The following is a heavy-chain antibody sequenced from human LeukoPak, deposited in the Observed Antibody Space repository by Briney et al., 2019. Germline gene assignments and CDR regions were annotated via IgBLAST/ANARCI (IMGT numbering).Heavy chain of an antibody. J-gene: IGHJ4*02. Sequence: SVKVSCKASGGTFSSYAISWVRQAPGQGLEWMGRIIPILGIANYAQKFQGRVTITADKSTSTAYMELSSLRSEDTAVYYCARDISSGSLNGGDYWGQGALVTVSS. CDR1: GGTFSSYA. CDR3: ARDISSGSLNGGDY. V-gene: IGHV1-69*04. CDR2: IIPILGIA. D-gene: IGHD3-22*01.